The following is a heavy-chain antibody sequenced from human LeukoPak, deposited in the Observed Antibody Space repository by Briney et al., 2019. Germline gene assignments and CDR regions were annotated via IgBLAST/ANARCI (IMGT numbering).Heavy chain of an antibody. CDR1: GGTFSSYA. D-gene: IGHD6-13*01. Sequence: SVKVSCKASGGTFSSYAISWVRQAPGQGLEWMGGIIPIFGTANYAQKFQGRATITADKSTSTAYMELSSLRSEDTAVYYCARDPRFPGTNPNEEQLDYFDYWGQGTLVTVSS. CDR2: IIPIFGTA. J-gene: IGHJ4*02. V-gene: IGHV1-69*06. CDR3: ARDPRFPGTNPNEEQLDYFDY.